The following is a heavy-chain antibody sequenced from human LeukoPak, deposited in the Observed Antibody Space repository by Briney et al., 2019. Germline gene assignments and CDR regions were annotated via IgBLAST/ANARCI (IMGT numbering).Heavy chain of an antibody. D-gene: IGHD1-1*01. J-gene: IGHJ4*02. CDR3: ARTNVQRSFDY. CDR1: GFTFSSYW. Sequence: AGGSLRLSCAASGFTFSSYWMHWVRQAPGKGLVWVSRINSDGSSSRYADSVKGRFTISRDNAKNTLYLQMNSLRAEDTAVYYCARTNVQRSFDYWGQGSLVTVSS. CDR2: INSDGSSS. V-gene: IGHV3-74*01.